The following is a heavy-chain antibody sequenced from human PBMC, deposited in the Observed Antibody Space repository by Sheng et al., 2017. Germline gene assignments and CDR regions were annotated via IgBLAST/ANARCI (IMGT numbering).Heavy chain of an antibody. CDR2: IKDDGSDE. V-gene: IGHV3-7*01. CDR3: ARTQRSSLDC. Sequence: EVQLVASGGGLVQPGGSLRLSCVDSGFRFSNYWMSWVRQTPGLGLEWLANIKDDGSDENYLDSVRGRFIISRDNAKNSLYLQMNSLTVEDTGVYYCARTQRSSLDCWGREPWSPSLQ. J-gene: IGHJ4*02. CDR1: GFRFSNYW. D-gene: IGHD3-10*01.